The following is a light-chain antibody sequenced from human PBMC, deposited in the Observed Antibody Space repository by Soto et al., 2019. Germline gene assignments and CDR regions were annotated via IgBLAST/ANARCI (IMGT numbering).Light chain of an antibody. CDR3: QQHGTSPI. CDR1: QAVSSIL. J-gene: IGKJ4*01. V-gene: IGKV3-20*01. CDR2: GAS. Sequence: EVVLTQAPGTLSLSQGERATLSCRASQAVSSILLAWYQQKPGQAPRLLIYGASSRATGIPDRFSGSGSGTDFTLTVSRLEPEDFAVYYCQQHGTSPIFGGGTKVDIK.